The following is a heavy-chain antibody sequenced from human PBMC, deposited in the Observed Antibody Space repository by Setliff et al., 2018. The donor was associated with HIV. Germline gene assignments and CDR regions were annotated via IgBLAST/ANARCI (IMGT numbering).Heavy chain of an antibody. Sequence: PSETLSLTCAVYGGSFSGYYWSWIRQPPGKGLEWIGEINHSGSTNSKPSLKSRVTISVDMSKNQVSLKVSSVTAADTAVYYCARGHGVYSGSYLAVYFDYWGQGTLVTVS. J-gene: IGHJ4*02. D-gene: IGHD1-26*01. CDR1: GGSFSGYY. CDR2: INHSGST. CDR3: ARGHGVYSGSYLAVYFDY. V-gene: IGHV4-34*01.